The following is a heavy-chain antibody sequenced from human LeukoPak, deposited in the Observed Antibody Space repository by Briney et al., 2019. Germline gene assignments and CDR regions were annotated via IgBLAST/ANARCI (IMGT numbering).Heavy chain of an antibody. CDR3: ARHIPDSSGWYGYAFDI. D-gene: IGHD6-19*01. CDR2: IYYSGSN. Sequence: SETLSLTCTVSGGSISSYYWSWIRQPPGKGLEWIGYIYYSGSNNYNPSLKSRVTISVDPSKNQFSLKLSSVTAADTAVYYCARHIPDSSGWYGYAFDIWGQGTMVTVSS. V-gene: IGHV4-59*08. J-gene: IGHJ3*02. CDR1: GGSISSYY.